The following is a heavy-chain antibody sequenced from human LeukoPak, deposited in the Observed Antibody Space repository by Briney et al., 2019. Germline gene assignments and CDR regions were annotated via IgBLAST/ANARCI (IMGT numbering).Heavy chain of an antibody. D-gene: IGHD3-22*01. V-gene: IGHV4-61*02. Sequence: SETLSLTCTVSGGSISSGSYYWSWIRQPAGKGLEWIGRIYTSGSTNYNPSLKSRVTISVDTSKNQFSLKLSSVTAADTAVYYCARGAYDSSGFPHGYWGQGTLVTVSS. CDR1: GGSISSGSYY. CDR2: IYTSGST. J-gene: IGHJ4*02. CDR3: ARGAYDSSGFPHGY.